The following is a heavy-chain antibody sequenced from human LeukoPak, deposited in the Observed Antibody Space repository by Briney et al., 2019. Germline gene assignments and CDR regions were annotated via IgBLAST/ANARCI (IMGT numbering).Heavy chain of an antibody. CDR2: MYYSGRT. J-gene: IGHJ5*02. D-gene: IGHD2-15*01. CDR1: SDSINRHNAL. CDR3: ARLVGGTSWFDT. Sequence: SQTLSLTCTVSSDSINRHNALWRWVRQVPGKGLEWIGYMYYSGRTNYNPSLDSRLTISVDTSKNQFSLKLTSVTAADTSLYYRARLVGGTSWFDTWGQGILVTVSS. V-gene: IGHV4-30-4*08.